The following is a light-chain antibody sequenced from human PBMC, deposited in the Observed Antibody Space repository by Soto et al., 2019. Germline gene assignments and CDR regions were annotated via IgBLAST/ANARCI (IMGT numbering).Light chain of an antibody. J-gene: IGKJ4*01. CDR3: QQSNSVPFT. Sequence: EIVLTQSPGTLSLSPGERATLSCRASQSVSSSYLAWYQQKPGQAPRLLIYGASSRATGIPDRFSGSGSGTDFTLTISRLEPEDFATYYCQQSNSVPFTFGGGTAVEIE. CDR2: GAS. V-gene: IGKV3D-20*02. CDR1: QSVSSSY.